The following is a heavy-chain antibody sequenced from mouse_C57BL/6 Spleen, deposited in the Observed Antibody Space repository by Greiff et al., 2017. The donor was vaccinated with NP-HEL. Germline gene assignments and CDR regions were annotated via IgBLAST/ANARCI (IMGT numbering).Heavy chain of an antibody. CDR1: GYTFTDYY. CDR3: ASWDY. J-gene: IGHJ2*01. CDR2: IYPGSGNT. V-gene: IGHV1-76*01. Sequence: VKLMESGADLVRPGASVKLSCKASGYTFTDYYINWVKQRPGQGLEWIARIYPGSGNTYYNEKFKGKATLTAEKSSSTAYMQLSSLTSEDSAVYFCASWDYWGQGTTLTVSS.